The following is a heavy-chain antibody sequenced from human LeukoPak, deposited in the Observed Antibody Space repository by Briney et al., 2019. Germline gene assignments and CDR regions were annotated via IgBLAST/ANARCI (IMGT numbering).Heavy chain of an antibody. J-gene: IGHJ4*02. CDR2: INHSGTT. CDR1: AGSFSGYY. Sequence: PSETLSLTCAVYAGSFSGYYWTRIRQPPGKGLEWIGEINHSGTTNYNPSLKSRVTISVDTSKNQFSLTLSSVTAADTAVYYCARGRIAARLGMDYWGQGTLVTVSS. D-gene: IGHD6-6*01. CDR3: ARGRIAARLGMDY. V-gene: IGHV4-34*01.